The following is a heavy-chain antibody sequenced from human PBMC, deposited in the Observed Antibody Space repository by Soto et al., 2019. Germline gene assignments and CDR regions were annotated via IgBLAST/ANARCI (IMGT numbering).Heavy chain of an antibody. V-gene: IGHV3-23*01. CDR1: RTGFGRYP. D-gene: IGHD1-26*01. J-gene: IGHJ1*01. CDR2: ISGSDGKK. CDR3: ARRSLLHY. Sequence: RHSCRDGRTGFGRYPLSWSRQAPGEGVEEVSSISGSDGKKFYEDLVKGRFYISRDTSKSTLSLQMKSLRADVMSMYYCARRSLLHYRGQGTRVTVSS.